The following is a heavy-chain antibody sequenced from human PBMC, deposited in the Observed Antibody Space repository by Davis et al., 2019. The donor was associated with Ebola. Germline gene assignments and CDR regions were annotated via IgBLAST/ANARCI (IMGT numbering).Heavy chain of an antibody. CDR1: GGSISSSNW. CDR2: INHSGST. Sequence: MPSETLSLTCAVSGGSISSSNWWSWVRQPPGKGLEWIGEINHSGSTNYNPSLKSRVTISVDTSKNQFSLKLSSVTAADTAVYYCARAIGGRGGWFDPWGQGTLVTVSS. J-gene: IGHJ5*02. D-gene: IGHD3-16*01. CDR3: ARAIGGRGGWFDP. V-gene: IGHV4-4*02.